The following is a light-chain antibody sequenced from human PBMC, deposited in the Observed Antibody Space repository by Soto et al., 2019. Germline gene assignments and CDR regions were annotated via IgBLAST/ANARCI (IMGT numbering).Light chain of an antibody. J-gene: IGLJ3*02. V-gene: IGLV1-40*01. CDR1: SSNIGAGYD. CDR3: AAWDDSLNGVV. CDR2: GNT. Sequence: QSVLTQPPSVSGAPGQRVTISCTGSSSNIGAGYDVHWYQQFPGTAPKLLIYGNTNRPSGVPDRFSASKSGTSASLAITGLQAEDEADYYCAAWDDSLNGVVFGGGTQLTVL.